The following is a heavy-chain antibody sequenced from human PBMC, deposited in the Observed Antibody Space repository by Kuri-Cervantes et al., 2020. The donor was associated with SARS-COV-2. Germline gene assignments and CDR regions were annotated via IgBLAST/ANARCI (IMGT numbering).Heavy chain of an antibody. D-gene: IGHD3-22*01. CDR1: GFTFDDYA. V-gene: IGHV3-9*01. J-gene: IGHJ3*02. CDR2: ISWNSGSI. Sequence: SLKISCAASGFTFDDYAMHWVRQAPGKGLEWVSGISWNSGSIGYADSVKGRFTISRDNAKNSLYLQMNSLRAEDTAVYYCAKVAFDSSGYYDDDAFDIWGQGTMVTVSS. CDR3: AKVAFDSSGYYDDDAFDI.